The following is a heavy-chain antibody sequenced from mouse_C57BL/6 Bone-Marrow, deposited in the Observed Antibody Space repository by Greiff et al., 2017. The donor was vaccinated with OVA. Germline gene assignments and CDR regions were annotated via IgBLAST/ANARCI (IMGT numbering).Heavy chain of an antibody. V-gene: IGHV5-6*01. CDR1: GFTFSSYG. Sequence: EVKLMESGGDLVKPGGSLKLSCAASGFTFSSYGMSWVRQTPDKRLEWVATISSGGSYTYYPDSVKGRFTISRDNAKNTLYLQMSSLKSEVTAMYYCARHGDYGSFFDYWGQGTTLSVSS. CDR3: ARHGDYGSFFDY. J-gene: IGHJ2*01. D-gene: IGHD1-1*01. CDR2: ISSGGSYT.